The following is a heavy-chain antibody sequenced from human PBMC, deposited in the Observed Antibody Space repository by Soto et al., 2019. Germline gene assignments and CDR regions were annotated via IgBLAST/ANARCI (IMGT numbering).Heavy chain of an antibody. CDR2: IYYSGNT. D-gene: IGHD3-16*01. J-gene: IGHJ4*02. Sequence: QVQLQESGPGLVKPSETLSLTCTVSGGSISSYYWSWIRRPPGKGLEWIGYIYYSGNTNYNPSLKSRLIISVDTSKNQFSLKLSSVTAADTAVYYCARHPPYSAFDYWGQGTLVTVSS. CDR3: ARHPPYSAFDY. CDR1: GGSISSYY. V-gene: IGHV4-59*08.